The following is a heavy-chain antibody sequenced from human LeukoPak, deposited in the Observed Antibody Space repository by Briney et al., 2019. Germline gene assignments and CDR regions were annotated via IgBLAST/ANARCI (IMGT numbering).Heavy chain of an antibody. D-gene: IGHD1-26*01. CDR1: GFTFSSYG. V-gene: IGHV3-30*18. Sequence: GGSLRLSCAASGFTFSSYGMHWVRQAPGKGLEWVAVISYDGSNEYYADSVKGRFTISRDNSKNTLCLQMNSLRAEDTAMYYCAKDYSGGYFDYWGQGTLVTVSS. CDR3: AKDYSGGYFDY. CDR2: ISYDGSNE. J-gene: IGHJ4*02.